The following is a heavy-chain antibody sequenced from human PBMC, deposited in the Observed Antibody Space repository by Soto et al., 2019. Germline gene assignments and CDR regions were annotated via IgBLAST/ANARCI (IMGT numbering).Heavy chain of an antibody. Sequence: SETLSLTCAVSSGSISSSNWWSWVRQPPGKGLEWIGEIDHSGSTNYNPSLKSRVTISVDKSKNQFSLKLSSVTAADTAVYYCARVNYDILRYYYYYMDVWGKGTTVTVSS. D-gene: IGHD3-9*01. V-gene: IGHV4-4*02. CDR1: SGSISSSNW. J-gene: IGHJ6*03. CDR2: IDHSGST. CDR3: ARVNYDILRYYYYYMDV.